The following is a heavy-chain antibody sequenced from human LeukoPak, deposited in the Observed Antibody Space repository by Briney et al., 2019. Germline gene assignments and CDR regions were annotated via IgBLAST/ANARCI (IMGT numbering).Heavy chain of an antibody. CDR2: IHYSGST. CDR3: ARGRFGVVIRYYYYYMDV. Sequence: SETLSLTCTVSGGSISSSSYYWGWIRQPPGKGLEWIGSIHYSGSTYYNPSLKSRVTISVDTSKNQFSLKLSSVTAADTAVYYCARGRFGVVIRYYYYYMDVWGKGTTVTVSS. D-gene: IGHD3-3*01. CDR1: GGSISSSSYY. V-gene: IGHV4-39*01. J-gene: IGHJ6*03.